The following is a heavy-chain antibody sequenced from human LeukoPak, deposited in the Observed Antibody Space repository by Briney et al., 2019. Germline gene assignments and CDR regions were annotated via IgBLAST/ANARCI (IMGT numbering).Heavy chain of an antibody. CDR3: ARDRAPRIYYGFNDY. V-gene: IGHV3-48*01. Sequence: GGSLRLSCAASGFTFSSYSMNLVRQAPGKGLEWVSYISSSSSTIYYADSVKGRFTISRDNAKNSLYLQMNSLRAEDTAVYYCARDRAPRIYYGFNDYWGQGTLVTVSS. CDR1: GFTFSSYS. J-gene: IGHJ4*02. D-gene: IGHD3-10*01. CDR2: ISSSSSTI.